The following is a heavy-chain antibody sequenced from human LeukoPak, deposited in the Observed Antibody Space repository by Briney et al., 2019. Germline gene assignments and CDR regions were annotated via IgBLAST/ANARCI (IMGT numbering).Heavy chain of an antibody. V-gene: IGHV1-8*01. CDR3: ARGISRGVDY. Sequence: ASVKVSCKASGYSFSLYDINWVRQATGQGPEWMGWMRPNGGYTGYAEKFQGRVTMTENMSMNTAYMELSSLTSEDTAVYYCARGISRGVDYWGQGTLVTVSS. J-gene: IGHJ4*02. CDR2: MRPNGGYT. D-gene: IGHD2-15*01. CDR1: GYSFSLYD.